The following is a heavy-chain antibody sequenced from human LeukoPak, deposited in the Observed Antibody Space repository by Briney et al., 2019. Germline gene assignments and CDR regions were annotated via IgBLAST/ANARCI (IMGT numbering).Heavy chain of an antibody. CDR2: ISYDGSNN. CDR3: AITVRDY. V-gene: IGHV3-30*03. Sequence: GRSLRLSCAASGFTFSSYGMHWVRQAPGKGLEWVAVISYDGSNNYYADSVKGRFTISRDNSKNTLYLQMNSLRAEDTAVYYCAITVRDYWGQGTLVTVSS. D-gene: IGHD1-1*01. J-gene: IGHJ4*02. CDR1: GFTFSSYG.